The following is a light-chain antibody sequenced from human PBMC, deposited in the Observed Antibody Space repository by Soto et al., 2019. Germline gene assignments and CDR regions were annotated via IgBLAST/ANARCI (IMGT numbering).Light chain of an antibody. V-gene: IGLV2-14*03. Sequence: QSALTQPASLSGSPGQSITISCTGTSTDIGSYNYVSWYQQHPGKAPKLMIFDVSYRPSGISDRFSGSKSGNTASLTISGLQPEDEADYYCSSYGASSNLFGGGTKVTVL. CDR3: SSYGASSNL. CDR1: STDIGSYNY. CDR2: DVS. J-gene: IGLJ2*01.